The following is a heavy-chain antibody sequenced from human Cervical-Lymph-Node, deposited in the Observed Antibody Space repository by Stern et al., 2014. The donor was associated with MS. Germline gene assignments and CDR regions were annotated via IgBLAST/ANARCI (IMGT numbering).Heavy chain of an antibody. CDR3: ARGSGTAYDLRGDY. D-gene: IGHD3-3*01. J-gene: IGHJ4*01. CDR2: INPNSGGT. V-gene: IGHV1-2*02. Sequence: VPLVESGAEARAPGASMKVSCKASGYIFTDYYLHWVCQAPGQGLEWPGWINPNSGGTNYAQNFQGRVTMTRDTSISTAYMELRWLGSADTAVYYCARGSGTAYDLRGDYWGQGTLVTVSS. CDR1: GYIFTDYY.